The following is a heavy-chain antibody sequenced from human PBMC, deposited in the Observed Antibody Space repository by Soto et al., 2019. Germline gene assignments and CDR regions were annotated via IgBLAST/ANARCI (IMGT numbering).Heavy chain of an antibody. CDR1: GFTFSSYA. Sequence: HPGGSLRLSCAASGFTFSSYAMNWVRQAPGKGLEWVSVIYSGGSTYYTDSVKGGFTISRDNSKNTLYLQMNSLRAEDTAVYYCAREGPYGSGSQFDYWGQGTLVTVSS. V-gene: IGHV3-66*01. D-gene: IGHD3-10*01. CDR2: IYSGGST. CDR3: AREGPYGSGSQFDY. J-gene: IGHJ4*02.